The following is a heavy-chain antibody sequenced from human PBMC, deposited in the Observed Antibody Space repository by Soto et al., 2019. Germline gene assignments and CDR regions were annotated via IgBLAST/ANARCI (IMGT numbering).Heavy chain of an antibody. Sequence: QVQLVQSGAEVTKPGASVRVSCKASGDIFPSYGISWVRQAPGQGLEWMGWISAYNTNTKYAQEFQGRVTMTTDTSTRTAFMDLRSLRSDDTAVYYCAREYCSRTRGFGVDYWGQGTLVTVSS. J-gene: IGHJ4*02. CDR2: ISAYNTNT. V-gene: IGHV1-18*04. D-gene: IGHD2-2*01. CDR1: GDIFPSYG. CDR3: AREYCSRTRGFGVDY.